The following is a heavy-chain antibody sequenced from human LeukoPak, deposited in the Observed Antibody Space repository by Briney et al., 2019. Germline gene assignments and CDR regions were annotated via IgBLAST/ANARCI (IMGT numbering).Heavy chain of an antibody. D-gene: IGHD2-2*02. V-gene: IGHV3-21*01. J-gene: IGHJ3*02. Sequence: PGGSLRLSCAASGFTFSSYSMNWVRQAPGKGLEWVSSISSSSSSYIYYADSVKGRFTISRDNAKNSLYLQMNSLRAEDTAVYYCARDRGYCSSTSCYRGAFDIWGQGTMVTVSS. CDR1: GFTFSSYS. CDR3: ARDRGYCSSTSCYRGAFDI. CDR2: ISSSSSSYI.